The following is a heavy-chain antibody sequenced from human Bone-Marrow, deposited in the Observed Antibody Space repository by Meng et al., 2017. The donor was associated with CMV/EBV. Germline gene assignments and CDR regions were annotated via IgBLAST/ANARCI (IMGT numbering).Heavy chain of an antibody. CDR2: IIPIFGTA. CDR3: AVAYYDFWSGLGGGMDV. CDR1: GGTFSSYA. Sequence: SVKVSCKASGGTFSSYAISWVRQAPGQGLEWMGGIIPIFGTANYAQKFQGRVTITTGESTSTAYMKLSSLRSEDTAVYYCAVAYYDFWSGLGGGMDVWGQGTMVTVSS. D-gene: IGHD3-3*01. V-gene: IGHV1-69*05. J-gene: IGHJ6*02.